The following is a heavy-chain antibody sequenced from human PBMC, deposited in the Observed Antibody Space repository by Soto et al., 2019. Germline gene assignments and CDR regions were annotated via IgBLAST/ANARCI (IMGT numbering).Heavy chain of an antibody. CDR3: ARDDYDSSGRGLDY. CDR2: ISYDGSNK. J-gene: IGHJ4*02. CDR1: GFTFSSYA. Sequence: PGGSLRLSCAASGFTFSSYAMHWVRQAPGKGLEWVAVISYDGSNKYYADSVKGRFTISRDNSKNTLYLQMNSLRAEDTAVYYCARDDYDSSGRGLDYWGQGTLVTVSS. V-gene: IGHV3-30-3*01. D-gene: IGHD3-22*01.